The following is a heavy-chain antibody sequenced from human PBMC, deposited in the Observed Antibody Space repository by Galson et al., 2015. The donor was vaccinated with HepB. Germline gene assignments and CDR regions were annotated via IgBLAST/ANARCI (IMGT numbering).Heavy chain of an antibody. CDR1: GFTFITYT. CDR3: AKDVTRGKFCSGTSCYQFYHYAMDV. J-gene: IGHJ6*02. Sequence: SLRLSCAASGFTFITYTMTWVRQAPGKGLEWVSSISDGGDTTYYADSVKGRFTISRDNAKNTLYLQMNSLRAEDTAVYYCAKDVTRGKFCSGTSCYQFYHYAMDVWGQGTTVSVSS. CDR2: ISDGGDTT. D-gene: IGHD2-2*01. V-gene: IGHV3-23*01.